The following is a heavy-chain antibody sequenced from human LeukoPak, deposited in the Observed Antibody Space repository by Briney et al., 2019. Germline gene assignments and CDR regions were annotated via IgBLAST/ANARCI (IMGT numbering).Heavy chain of an antibody. Sequence: PGGSLRLSCAASGFTFSSYAMHWVRQAPGKGLEWVAVISYDGSNKYYADSVKGRFTISRDNSKNTLYLQMNSLRAEDTAVYYCVREVYSYGPFDYWGQGTLVTVSS. CDR1: GFTFSSYA. J-gene: IGHJ4*02. CDR3: VREVYSYGPFDY. V-gene: IGHV3-30*04. CDR2: ISYDGSNK. D-gene: IGHD5-18*01.